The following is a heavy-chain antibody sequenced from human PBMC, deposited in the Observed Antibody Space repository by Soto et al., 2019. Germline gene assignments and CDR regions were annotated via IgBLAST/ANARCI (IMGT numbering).Heavy chain of an antibody. CDR3: ARTGSVDIFYYFDY. Sequence: QVQLVESGGGVVQPGRSLRLSCAASGFTFSSYGMHWVRQAPGKGLEWVAVIWYDGSNKYYADSVKGRFTISRDNSKNTLYLQMNSLRAEDTAVYYCARTGSVDIFYYFDYWGQGTLVTVSS. J-gene: IGHJ4*02. V-gene: IGHV3-33*08. CDR2: IWYDGSNK. CDR1: GFTFSSYG. D-gene: IGHD2-21*01.